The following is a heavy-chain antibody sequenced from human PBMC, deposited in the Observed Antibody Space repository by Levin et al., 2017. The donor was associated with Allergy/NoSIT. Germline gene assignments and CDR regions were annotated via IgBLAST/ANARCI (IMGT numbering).Heavy chain of an antibody. V-gene: IGHV1-3*01. CDR3: ARRAEGYCTTASCPTPFDH. CDR2: INGDNGDT. D-gene: IGHD2-2*01. J-gene: IGHJ4*02. Sequence: PWASVKVSCTASGYTFTTNSIHWVRQAPGQRLEWMGWINGDNGDTKHSQKFQGRVTITRDRSAGTAYMELSSLRSEDTAVYYCARRAEGYCTTASCPTPFDHWGQGTLVTVSS. CDR1: GYTFTTNS.